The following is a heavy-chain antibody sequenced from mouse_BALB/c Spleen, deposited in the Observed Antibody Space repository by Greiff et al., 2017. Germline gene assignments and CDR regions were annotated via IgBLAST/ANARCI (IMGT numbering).Heavy chain of an antibody. CDR1: GYAFSSSW. Sequence: VQLQQSGPELVKPGASVKISCKASGYAFSSSWMNWVKQRPGQGLEWIGRIYPGDGDTNYNGKFKGKATLTADKSSSTAYMQLSSLTSVDSAVYFCARSYYSNWFAYWGQGTLVTVSA. J-gene: IGHJ3*01. CDR3: ARSYYSNWFAY. V-gene: IGHV1-82*01. D-gene: IGHD1-1*01. CDR2: IYPGDGDT.